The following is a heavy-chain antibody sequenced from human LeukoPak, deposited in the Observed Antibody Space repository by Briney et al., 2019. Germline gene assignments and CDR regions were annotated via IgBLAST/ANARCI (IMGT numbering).Heavy chain of an antibody. V-gene: IGHV3-7*01. CDR3: ARERDGYNFLFDY. D-gene: IGHD5-24*01. CDR1: GFTFSSYA. CDR2: IKQDGSEK. Sequence: GGSLRLSCAASGFTFSSYAMHWVRQAPGKGLEWVANIKQDGSEKYYVDSVKGRFTISRDNAKNSLYLQMNSLRAEDTAVYYCARERDGYNFLFDYWGQGTLVTVSS. J-gene: IGHJ4*02.